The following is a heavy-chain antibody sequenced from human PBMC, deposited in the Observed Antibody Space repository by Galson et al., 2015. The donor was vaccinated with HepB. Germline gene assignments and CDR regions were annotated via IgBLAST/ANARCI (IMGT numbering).Heavy chain of an antibody. CDR1: GFTFSSYA. J-gene: IGHJ4*02. Sequence: SLRLSCAASGFTFSSYAMHWVRQAPGKGLEWVAVISYDGSNKYYADSVKGRFTISRDNSKNTLYLQMNSPRAEDTAVYYCARDIIAAHDYWGQGTLVTVSS. CDR2: ISYDGSNK. CDR3: ARDIIAAHDY. D-gene: IGHD6-13*01. V-gene: IGHV3-30*04.